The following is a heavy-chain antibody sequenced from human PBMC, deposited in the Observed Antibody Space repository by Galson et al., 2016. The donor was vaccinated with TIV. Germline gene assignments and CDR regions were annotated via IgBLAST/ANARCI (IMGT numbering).Heavy chain of an antibody. Sequence: SLRLSCAASGFTFSSSWMIWMRQSPGLGLEWVANMKQDGSEIYYVDSVMGRFTISRDNAKDSVFLQMSSLRAEDTAVYYCARAEWISSSRVDPWGQGTMVTVSS. V-gene: IGHV3-7*01. CDR2: MKQDGSEI. CDR1: GFTFSSSW. CDR3: ARAEWISSSRVDP. D-gene: IGHD6-6*01. J-gene: IGHJ3*01.